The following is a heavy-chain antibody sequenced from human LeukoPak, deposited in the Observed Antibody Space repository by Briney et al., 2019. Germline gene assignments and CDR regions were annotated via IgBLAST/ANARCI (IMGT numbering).Heavy chain of an antibody. CDR2: INSRSRYI. CDR1: GFTFRGSA. V-gene: IGHV3-21*01. CDR3: ARVDRLPNYYYYMDV. J-gene: IGHJ6*03. Sequence: GGSLRLSCAGSGFTFRGSAMHWVRQAPGKGLEWVSSINSRSRYINYADSLKGRFTISRDNGKNSLYLQMHSLRVEDTAVYYCARVDRLPNYYYYMDVWGKGTTVTISS.